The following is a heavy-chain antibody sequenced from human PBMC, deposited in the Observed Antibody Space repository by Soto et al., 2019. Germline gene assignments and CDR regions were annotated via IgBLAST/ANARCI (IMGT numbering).Heavy chain of an antibody. CDR3: AREVAAAGTFNWFDP. Sequence: QVQLQESGPGLVKPSETLSLTCTVSGGSISSYYWSWIRQPPGKGLEWIGYIYYSGSTNYNPSLKSRVTRSVDTSKNQFSLKLSSVTAADTAVYYCAREVAAAGTFNWFDPWGQGTLVTVSS. CDR2: IYYSGST. CDR1: GGSISSYY. V-gene: IGHV4-59*01. D-gene: IGHD6-13*01. J-gene: IGHJ5*02.